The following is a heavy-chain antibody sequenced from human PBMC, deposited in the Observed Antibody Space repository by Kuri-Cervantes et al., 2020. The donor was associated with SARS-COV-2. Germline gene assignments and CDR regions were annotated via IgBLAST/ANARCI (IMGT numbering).Heavy chain of an antibody. J-gene: IGHJ1*01. CDR3: AKGGTSSSSLYFQH. CDR1: GFTFSSYE. CDR2: ISSSGSTI. D-gene: IGHD6-6*01. V-gene: IGHV3-48*03. Sequence: GGSLRLSCAASGFTFSSYEMNWVRQAPGKGLEWVSYISSSGSTIYYADSVKGRFTISRDNAKNSLYLQMNSLRAEDTAVYYCAKGGTSSSSLYFQHWGQGTLVTVSS.